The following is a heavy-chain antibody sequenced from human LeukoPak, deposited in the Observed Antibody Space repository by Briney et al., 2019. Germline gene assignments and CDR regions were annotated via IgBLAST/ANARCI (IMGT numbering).Heavy chain of an antibody. CDR2: IKQDGSVK. V-gene: IGHV3-7*01. D-gene: IGHD1-26*01. CDR3: ARSGGAPPYYYYGMDV. CDR1: GFTFSNFW. J-gene: IGHJ6*02. Sequence: PGGSLRLSCAASGFTFSNFWMNWVRQAPGKGLEWVANIKQDGSVKHYVDSVKGRFTISRDNTKNSLYLQMNSLRAEDTAVYYCARSGGAPPYYYYGMDVWGQGTTVTVSS.